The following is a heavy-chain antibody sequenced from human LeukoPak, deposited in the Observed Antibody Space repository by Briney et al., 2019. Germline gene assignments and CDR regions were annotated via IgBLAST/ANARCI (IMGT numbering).Heavy chain of an antibody. D-gene: IGHD3-10*01. Sequence: PSETLPHTCTVSSGSINGYYWTWVRQPAGKGLEWIGRIYRSGSNNYNPSLKSRVSMSVATPKNQFSLNLTSVTAADTAVYYCAREVSESSGRLLDYWGRGTLVTVSS. CDR2: IYRSGSN. CDR3: AREVSESSGRLLDY. J-gene: IGHJ4*02. V-gene: IGHV4-4*07. CDR1: SGSINGYY.